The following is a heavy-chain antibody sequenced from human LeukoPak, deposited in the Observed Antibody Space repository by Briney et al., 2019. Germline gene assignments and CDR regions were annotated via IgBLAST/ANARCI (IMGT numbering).Heavy chain of an antibody. CDR3: AKDAVLWFGAPNAFDI. J-gene: IGHJ3*02. CDR1: GFTFSSVD. V-gene: IGHV3-23*01. D-gene: IGHD3-10*01. CDR2: MSGSGGST. Sequence: GQSLTLPCAASGFTFSSVDMSWVCHAPGTGLDLDSAMSGSGGSTYYAGSVKGRFTISRDNSKNTLYLQMNSLRAEDTAVYYCAKDAVLWFGAPNAFDIWGQGTMVTVSS.